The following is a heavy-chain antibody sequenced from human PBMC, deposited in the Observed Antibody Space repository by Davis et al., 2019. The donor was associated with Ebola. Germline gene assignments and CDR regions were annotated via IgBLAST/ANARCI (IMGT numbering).Heavy chain of an antibody. Sequence: GESLKISCAASGFAFDACTMHWVRQAPGKGLEWVSLIDWDGANTYYADSVKGRFTISRDNNKNSLYLQMNSLRTEDTALYYCAKDMGIATVGYFDYWGQGTQVTVSS. D-gene: IGHD5-24*01. CDR1: GFAFDACT. J-gene: IGHJ4*02. CDR2: IDWDGANT. V-gene: IGHV3-43*01. CDR3: AKDMGIATVGYFDY.